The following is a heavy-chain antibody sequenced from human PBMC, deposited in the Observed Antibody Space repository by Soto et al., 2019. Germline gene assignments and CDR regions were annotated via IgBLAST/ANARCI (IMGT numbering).Heavy chain of an antibody. CDR3: ARADWGYSSSSAMWGYFDY. CDR2: IYNSGST. D-gene: IGHD6-6*01. J-gene: IGHJ4*02. Sequence: QVQLQESGPGLVKPSQTLSLTCTVSGGSISSGNYYWSWIRQPPGKGLEWIGYIYNSGSTYYNPSVKRRVTISLDTSKNQFSLKLSSVTAADTAVYYCARADWGYSSSSAMWGYFDYWGQGTLVTVSS. CDR1: GGSISSGNYY. V-gene: IGHV4-30-4*01.